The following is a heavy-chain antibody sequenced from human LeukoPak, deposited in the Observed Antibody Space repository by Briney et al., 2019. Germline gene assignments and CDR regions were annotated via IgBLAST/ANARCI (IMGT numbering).Heavy chain of an antibody. J-gene: IGHJ3*01. V-gene: IGHV4-39*07. D-gene: IGHD3-3*01. CDR1: GGSISSSSYY. CDR3: ARIRHDFWSGSYRGSAFDL. Sequence: SETLSLTCTVSGGSISSSSYYWGWIRQPPGKGLEWIGSIYYSGSTYYNPSLKSRVTISVDTSKNQFSLKLSSVTAADTAVYHCARIRHDFWSGSYRGSAFDLWGQGTMVTFSS. CDR2: IYYSGST.